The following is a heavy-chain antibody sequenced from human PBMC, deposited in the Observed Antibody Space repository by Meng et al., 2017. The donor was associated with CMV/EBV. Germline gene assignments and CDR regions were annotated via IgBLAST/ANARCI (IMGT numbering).Heavy chain of an antibody. J-gene: IGHJ6*02. D-gene: IGHD1-26*01. V-gene: IGHV3-72*01. CDR1: GFTFSDHY. CDR3: ACGLYYYYGMDV. CDR2: TRNKANSYTT. Sequence: GESLKISCAASGFTFSDHYMDWVRQAPGKGLEWVGRTRNKANSYTTEYAASVKGRFTISRDDSKNSLYLQMNSLRAEDTAVYYCACGLYYYYGMDVWGQGTTVTVSS.